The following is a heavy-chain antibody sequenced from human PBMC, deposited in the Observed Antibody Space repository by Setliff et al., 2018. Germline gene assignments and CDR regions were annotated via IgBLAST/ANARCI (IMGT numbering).Heavy chain of an antibody. CDR3: ARDRKEIVVKPPAASLDY. D-gene: IGHD2-2*01. CDR2: MHPSGVGT. V-gene: IGHV1-46*01. CDR1: GYTLTELS. Sequence: GASVKVSCKVSGYTLTELSMHWVRQAPGKGLEWMGIMHPSGVGTSGPQKFQGRVTMTTDTSTTTAYMEARSLRSDDTAVYYCARDRKEIVVKPPAASLDYWGQGTQVTVSS. J-gene: IGHJ4*02.